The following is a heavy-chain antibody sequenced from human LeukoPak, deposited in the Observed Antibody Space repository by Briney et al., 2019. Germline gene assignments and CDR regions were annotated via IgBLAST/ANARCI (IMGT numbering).Heavy chain of an antibody. Sequence: ASVKVSCKASGGTFSSYAISWVRQAPGQGLEWMGGIIPIFGTANYAQKFQGRVTITADKSTSTAYMELSSLRSEDTAVYYCATEILPYSPFDPWGQGTLVTVSS. CDR3: ATEILPYSPFDP. CDR2: IIPIFGTA. J-gene: IGHJ5*02. D-gene: IGHD3-9*01. V-gene: IGHV1-69*06. CDR1: GGTFSSYA.